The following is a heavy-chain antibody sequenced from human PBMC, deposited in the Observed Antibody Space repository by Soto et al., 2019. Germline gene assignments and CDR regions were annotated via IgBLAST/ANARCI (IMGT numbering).Heavy chain of an antibody. J-gene: IGHJ6*01. V-gene: IGHV3-15*07. CDR2: IKSRGSGGTT. CDR1: GFDFTAAW. CDR3: AKQRGPAGSSCYGLGV. D-gene: IGHD1-1*01. Sequence: QLVESGGGLVTPGKSVTLSCVGSGFDFTAAWMHWVRQAPGTGLEWVGRIKSRGSGGTTDYSAPVRGRFTISRDDSKDTVYLQMSSLKTEDTAVYFCAKQRGPAGSSCYGLGVWGQGSTVTVNS.